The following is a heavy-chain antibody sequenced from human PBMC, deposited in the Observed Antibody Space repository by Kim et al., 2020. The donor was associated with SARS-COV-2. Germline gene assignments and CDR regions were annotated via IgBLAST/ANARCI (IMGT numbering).Heavy chain of an antibody. CDR3: ARVRYSSSWLDYYYYYGMDV. V-gene: IGHV3-21*01. D-gene: IGHD6-13*01. CDR1: GFTFSSYS. J-gene: IGHJ6*02. CDR2: ISSSSSYI. Sequence: GGSLRLSCAASGFTFSSYSMNWVRQAPGKGLEWVSSISSSSSYIYYADSVKGRFTISRDNAKNSLYLQMNSLRAEDTAVYYCARVRYSSSWLDYYYYYGMDVWGQGTTVTVSS.